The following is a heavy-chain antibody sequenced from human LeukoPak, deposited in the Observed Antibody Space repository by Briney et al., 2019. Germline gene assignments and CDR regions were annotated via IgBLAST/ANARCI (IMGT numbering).Heavy chain of an antibody. CDR3: ATDLNWVAY. V-gene: IGHV3-7*01. J-gene: IGHJ4*02. D-gene: IGHD3-16*01. CDR2: INQDSSER. CDR1: GITNDW. Sequence: PGESLRLSCVGSGITNDWMTWVRQAPGKGLEAVANINQDSSERYYPDSVKGRFTISRDNTKSSLFLQMNSLRVEDTGIYYCATDLNWVAYWGQGARVTVSS.